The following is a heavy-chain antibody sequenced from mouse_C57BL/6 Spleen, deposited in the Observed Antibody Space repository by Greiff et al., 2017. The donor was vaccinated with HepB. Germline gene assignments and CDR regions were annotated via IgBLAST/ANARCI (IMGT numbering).Heavy chain of an antibody. CDR3: ARRGDDYGSSWAY. Sequence: VQLQQPGAELVMPGASVKLSCKASGYTFTSYWMHWVKQRPGQGLEWIGEIDPSDSYTNYNQKFKGKSTLTVDKSSSTAYMQLSSLTSEDSAVYYCARRGDDYGSSWAYWGQGTLVTVSA. J-gene: IGHJ3*01. CDR2: IDPSDSYT. V-gene: IGHV1-69*01. D-gene: IGHD1-1*01. CDR1: GYTFTSYW.